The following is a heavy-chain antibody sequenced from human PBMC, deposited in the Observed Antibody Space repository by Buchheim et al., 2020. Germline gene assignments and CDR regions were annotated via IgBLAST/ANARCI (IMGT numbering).Heavy chain of an antibody. D-gene: IGHD6-19*01. CDR1: GFSLSSSGVG. V-gene: IGHV2-5*01. CDR3: ARRLTVYSSGWSDPHDAFAI. J-gene: IGHJ3*02. Sequence: QITLKESGPTVVKPTQTLTLTCTLSGFSLSSSGVGVGWIRQPPGKALEWLALIYLIYDYRYRPSLHIRLTITKDTSKNQFALTQTNMDPMDTATYYCARRLTVYSSGWSDPHDAFAIWGQGT. CDR2: IYLIYDY.